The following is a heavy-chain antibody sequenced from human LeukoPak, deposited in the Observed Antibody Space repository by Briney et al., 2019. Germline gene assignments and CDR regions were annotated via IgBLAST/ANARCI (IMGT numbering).Heavy chain of an antibody. CDR3: ARDGGTMVRGVITPTDDFDY. J-gene: IGHJ4*02. CDR2: INPSGGST. Sequence: ASVKVSCKASGYTFTSYYMHWVRQAPGQGLEWMGIINPSGGSTSYAQKFQGRVTMTRDMSTSTVYMELSSLRSEDTAVYYCARDGGTMVRGVITPTDDFDYWGQGILVTVSS. V-gene: IGHV1-46*01. D-gene: IGHD3-10*01. CDR1: GYTFTSYY.